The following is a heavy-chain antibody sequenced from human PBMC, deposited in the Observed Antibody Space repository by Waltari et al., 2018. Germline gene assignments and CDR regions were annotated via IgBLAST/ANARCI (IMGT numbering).Heavy chain of an antibody. Sequence: EVQLVESGGGLVKPGGSLRLSCAASDFPFSSYSITWVRQAPGKGLEWVSSISSSSSYIYYADSVKGRFTISRDNAKNSLYLQMNSLRAEDTAVYYCARDQGGMDVWGQGTTVTVSS. CDR1: DFPFSSYS. CDR2: ISSSSSYI. J-gene: IGHJ6*02. CDR3: ARDQGGMDV. V-gene: IGHV3-21*01.